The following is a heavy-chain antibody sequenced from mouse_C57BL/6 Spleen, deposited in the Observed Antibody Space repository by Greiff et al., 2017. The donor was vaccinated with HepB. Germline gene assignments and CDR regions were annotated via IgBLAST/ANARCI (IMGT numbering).Heavy chain of an antibody. CDR2: ISSGGSYT. CDR3: ARDGVGYFDV. J-gene: IGHJ1*03. CDR1: GFTFSSYG. Sequence: EVMLVESGGDLVKPGGSLKLSCAASGFTFSSYGMSWVRQTPDKRLEWVATISSGGSYTYYPDSVKGRFTISRDNAKNTLYLQMSSLKSEDTAMYYCARDGVGYFDVWGTRTTVTVSS. D-gene: IGHD1-1*01. V-gene: IGHV5-6*02.